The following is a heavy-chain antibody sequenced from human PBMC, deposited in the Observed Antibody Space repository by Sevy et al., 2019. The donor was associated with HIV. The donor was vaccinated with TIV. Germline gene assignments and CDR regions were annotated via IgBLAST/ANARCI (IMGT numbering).Heavy chain of an antibody. Sequence: GSLRLSCAASGFTFSSYAMHWVRQAPGKGLEWVAVISYDGSNKYYADSVKGRFTISRDNSKNTLYLQMNSLRAEDTAVYYCARDGPGVVWGSYRFHYFDYWGQGTLVTVSS. V-gene: IGHV3-30-3*01. J-gene: IGHJ4*02. CDR3: ARDGPGVVWGSYRFHYFDY. CDR2: ISYDGSNK. CDR1: GFTFSSYA. D-gene: IGHD3-16*02.